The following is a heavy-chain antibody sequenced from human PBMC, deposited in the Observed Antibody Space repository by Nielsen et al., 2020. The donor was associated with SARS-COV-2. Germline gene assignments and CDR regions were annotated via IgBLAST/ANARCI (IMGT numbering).Heavy chain of an antibody. CDR2: ISAYNGNT. V-gene: IGHV1-18*04. CDR1: GYTFTGYY. CDR3: AGSYYDSSGYYYPSFDY. J-gene: IGHJ4*02. Sequence: ASVKVSCKASGYTFTGYYMHWVRQAPGQGLEWMGWISAYNGNTNYAQKLQGRVTMTTDTSTSTAYMELRSLRSDDTAVYYCAGSYYDSSGYYYPSFDYWGQGTLVTVSS. D-gene: IGHD3-22*01.